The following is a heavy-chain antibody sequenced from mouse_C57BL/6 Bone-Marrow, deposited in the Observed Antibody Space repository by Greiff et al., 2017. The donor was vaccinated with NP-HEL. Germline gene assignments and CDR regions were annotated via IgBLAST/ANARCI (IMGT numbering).Heavy chain of an antibody. V-gene: IGHV3-6*01. D-gene: IGHD3-2*02. CDR2: ISYDGSN. J-gene: IGHJ4*01. Sequence: EVQLVESGPGLVKPSQSLSLTCSVTGYSITSGYYWNWIRQFPGNKLEWMGYISYDGSNNYNPSLKNRISITRDTSKNQFFLKLNSVTTEDTATYYCARGTAQAHAMDYWGQGTSVTVSS. CDR1: GYSITSGYY. CDR3: ARGTAQAHAMDY.